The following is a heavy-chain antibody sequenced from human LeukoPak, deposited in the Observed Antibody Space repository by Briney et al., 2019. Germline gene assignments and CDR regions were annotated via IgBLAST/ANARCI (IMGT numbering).Heavy chain of an antibody. J-gene: IGHJ3*02. D-gene: IGHD3-10*01. CDR2: ISGSGGST. Sequence: PGGSLRLSCAASGFTFSSYGMHWVRQAPGKGLEWVSGISGSGGSTYYADSVRGRFTISRDNSKNTLFLQMNSLRVEDTAVYYCAKVQKVLLWFGESKDAFDIWGQGTMVTVSS. CDR1: GFTFSSYG. V-gene: IGHV3-23*01. CDR3: AKVQKVLLWFGESKDAFDI.